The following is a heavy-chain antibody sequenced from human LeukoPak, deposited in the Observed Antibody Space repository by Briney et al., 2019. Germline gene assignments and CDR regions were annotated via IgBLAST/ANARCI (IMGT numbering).Heavy chain of an antibody. D-gene: IGHD3-10*01. J-gene: IGHJ6*04. V-gene: IGHV1-69*06. Sequence: GSSVKVSCKASGGTFSSYAIRWVRQAPGQGLEWMGGIIPIFGTANYAQKFQGRVTITADKSTSTAYMELSSLRSEDTAVYYCARVGTMWFGEGYYYGMDVWGKGTTVTVSS. CDR3: ARVGTMWFGEGYYYGMDV. CDR1: GGTFSSYA. CDR2: IIPIFGTA.